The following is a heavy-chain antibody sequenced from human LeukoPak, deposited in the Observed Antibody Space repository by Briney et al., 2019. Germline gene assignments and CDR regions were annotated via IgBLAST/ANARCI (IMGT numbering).Heavy chain of an antibody. CDR2: ISYDGSNK. J-gene: IGHJ4*02. D-gene: IGHD3-10*01. Sequence: GGSLRLSCAASGFTFSSYAMHWVRQAPGKGLEWVAVISYDGSNKYYADSVKGRFTISRDNSKNTLYLQMNSLRAEDTAVYYWAREKLRGMAFEYFDYWGQGPLVTVSS. CDR3: AREKLRGMAFEYFDY. CDR1: GFTFSSYA. V-gene: IGHV3-30-3*01.